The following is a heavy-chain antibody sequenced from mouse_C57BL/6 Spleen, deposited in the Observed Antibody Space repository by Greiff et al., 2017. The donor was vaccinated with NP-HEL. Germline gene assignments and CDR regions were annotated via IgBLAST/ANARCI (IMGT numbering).Heavy chain of an antibody. CDR3: ARVNWGYAMDY. CDR1: GFTFSDYY. Sequence: EVKVVESEGGLVQPGSSMKLSCTASGFTFSDYYMAWVRQVPEKGLEWVANINYDGSSTYYLDSLKCRFIISRDNAKNILYLQMSSLKSEDTATYYCARVNWGYAMDYWGQGTSVTVSS. J-gene: IGHJ4*01. V-gene: IGHV5-16*01. CDR2: INYDGSST. D-gene: IGHD4-1*01.